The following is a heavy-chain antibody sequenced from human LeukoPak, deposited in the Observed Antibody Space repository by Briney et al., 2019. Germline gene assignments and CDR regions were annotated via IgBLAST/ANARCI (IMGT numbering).Heavy chain of an antibody. CDR1: GGSMISSTYY. CDR2: IYYSGNT. V-gene: IGHV4-39*01. J-gene: IGHJ4*02. Sequence: PSETLSLTCTVSGGSMISSTYYWGWVRQPPGKGLEWIGSIYYSGNTYHTPSLKSRVTISVDTSKNQFSLKLSSVTAADTAVYYCARHGRRVLYYFDYWGQGTLVTVSS. CDR3: ARHGRRVLYYFDY. D-gene: IGHD2-15*01.